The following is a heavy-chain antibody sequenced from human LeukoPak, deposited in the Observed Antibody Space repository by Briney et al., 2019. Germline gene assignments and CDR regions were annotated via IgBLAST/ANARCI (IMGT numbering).Heavy chain of an antibody. J-gene: IGHJ6*02. Sequence: GASVKVSCKASGFTFTVSYIHWVRQAPGQGLEWMGGFIPILGTPKYAQNLQGRVTITADESTSTGYMELSSLRYEDTAVYYCARGLYCSSSTSCYDYGMDVWGQGTTVTVSS. CDR1: GFTFTVSY. V-gene: IGHV1-69*13. CDR2: FIPILGTP. D-gene: IGHD2-2*01. CDR3: ARGLYCSSSTSCYDYGMDV.